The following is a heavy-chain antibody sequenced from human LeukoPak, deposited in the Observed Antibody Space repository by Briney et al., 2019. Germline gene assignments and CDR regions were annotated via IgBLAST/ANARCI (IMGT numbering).Heavy chain of an antibody. J-gene: IGHJ3*02. CDR3: ARVYYDFWSGYSGAFDT. V-gene: IGHV1-69*05. CDR2: IIPIFGTA. CDR1: GGTFSSYA. Sequence: SVKVSCKASGGTFSSYAISWVRQAPGQGLEWMGGIIPIFGTANYAQKFQGRVTITTDESTSTAYMELSSLRSEDTAVYYCARVYYDFWSGYSGAFDTWGQGTMVTVSS. D-gene: IGHD3-3*01.